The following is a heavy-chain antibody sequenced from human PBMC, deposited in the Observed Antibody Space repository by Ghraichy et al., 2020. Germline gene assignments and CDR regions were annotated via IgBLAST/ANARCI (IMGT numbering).Heavy chain of an antibody. D-gene: IGHD2-15*01. V-gene: IGHV3-72*01. CDR2: TRNKPNGYTT. Sequence: GGSLRLSCAASGFTFTDHYMDWVRQAPGKGLEWVGRTRNKPNGYTTEYGASVKGRFTISRDDSTNSLYLQMNGLRTEDTAVYYCVRGPKNINRYYHPIDYWGQGTLVTVSS. CDR1: GFTFTDHY. CDR3: VRGPKNINRYYHPIDY. J-gene: IGHJ4*02.